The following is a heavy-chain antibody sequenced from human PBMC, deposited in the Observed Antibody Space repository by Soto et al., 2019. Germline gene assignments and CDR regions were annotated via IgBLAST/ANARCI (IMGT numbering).Heavy chain of an antibody. Sequence: SETLSLTCTVSGGSISSGGYYWSWIRQHPGKGLEWIGYIYYSGHTYYNPSLKSRVTISVDMSKNQFSLKLSSVTAPDTALYYCARQRAWYGEWAFDIWGQGTMVTVSS. CDR2: IYYSGHT. D-gene: IGHD3-10*01. CDR1: GGSISSGGYY. V-gene: IGHV4-39*01. J-gene: IGHJ3*02. CDR3: ARQRAWYGEWAFDI.